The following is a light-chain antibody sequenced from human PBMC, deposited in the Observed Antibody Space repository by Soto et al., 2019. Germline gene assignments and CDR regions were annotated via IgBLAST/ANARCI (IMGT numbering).Light chain of an antibody. CDR1: QSLSTY. CDR2: DAS. Sequence: EIVLTQSPATPSLSPGERATLSCRASQSLSTYLAWYQQKPGQAPRLLIYDASNRATGIPARFSGSGSGTDFTLTISSLEPEDFAVYYCQHRDSWPLTFGGGTKVEIK. V-gene: IGKV3-11*01. J-gene: IGKJ4*01. CDR3: QHRDSWPLT.